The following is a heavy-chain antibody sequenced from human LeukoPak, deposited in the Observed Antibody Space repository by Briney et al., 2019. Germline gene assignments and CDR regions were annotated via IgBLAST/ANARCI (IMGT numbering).Heavy chain of an antibody. Sequence: KPSETLSLTCTVSGGSVRSYYWSWIRQPAGKGLEWTGRIYTSGSTSYNPSLKSRVTISVDKSKNQFSLKLSSVTAADTAMYYCARDSTVTTFNYMDVWGNGTTVTVFS. CDR2: IYTSGST. CDR3: ARDSTVTTFNYMDV. D-gene: IGHD4-11*01. V-gene: IGHV4-4*07. J-gene: IGHJ6*03. CDR1: GGSVRSYY.